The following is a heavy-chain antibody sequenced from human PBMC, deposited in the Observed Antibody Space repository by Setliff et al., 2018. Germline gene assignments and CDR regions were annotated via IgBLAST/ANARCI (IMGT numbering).Heavy chain of an antibody. D-gene: IGHD3-22*01. J-gene: IGHJ6*02. Sequence: YWSWIRQHPGKGLEWMGIIYPGDSDTRYSPSFQGQVTISADKSISTAYLQWSSLKASDTAMYYCARYDSSGYHYYYGMDVWGQGTTVTVSS. CDR2: IYPGDSDT. CDR3: ARYDSSGYHYYYGMDV. CDR1: YW. V-gene: IGHV5-51*01.